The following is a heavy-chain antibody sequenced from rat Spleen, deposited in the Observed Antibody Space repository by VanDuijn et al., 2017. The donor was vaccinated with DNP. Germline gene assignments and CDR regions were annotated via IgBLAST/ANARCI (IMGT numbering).Heavy chain of an antibody. CDR1: GFTFSDYN. CDR2: ISYDGSST. D-gene: IGHD1-6*01. Sequence: EVQLVESGGGLVQPGRSLKLSCAASGFTFSDYNMAWVRQAPKKGLEWVATISYDGSSTYYRDSVKGRFTISRDNAKSTLYLQMDSLRSEDTATYYCARHPPYVYYGLLLRRGAMDAWGQGTSVTVSS. V-gene: IGHV5-7*01. CDR3: ARHPPYVYYGLLLRRGAMDA. J-gene: IGHJ4*01.